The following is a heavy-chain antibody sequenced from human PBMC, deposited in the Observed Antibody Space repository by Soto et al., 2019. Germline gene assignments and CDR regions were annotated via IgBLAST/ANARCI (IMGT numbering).Heavy chain of an antibody. V-gene: IGHV3-30-3*01. CDR1: GFPFSNYA. CDR2: ISDDGSNK. D-gene: IGHD6-13*01. Sequence: PVGSLRLSCAAPGFPFSNYALPWVRQAPGKGLEWVAVISDDGSNKYYADSVKGRFTISRDNSKNTLYLQMNSLRAEDTAMYYCARDRFASSWSYFDYWGQGT. J-gene: IGHJ4*02. CDR3: ARDRFASSWSYFDY.